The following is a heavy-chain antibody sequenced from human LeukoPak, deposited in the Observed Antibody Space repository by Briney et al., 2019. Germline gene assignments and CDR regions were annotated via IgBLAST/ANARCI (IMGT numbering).Heavy chain of an antibody. D-gene: IGHD1-26*01. CDR3: AKSLRSDKRWFDP. V-gene: IGHV3-30*18. CDR1: GFTFSSYG. J-gene: IGHJ5*02. CDR2: ISYDGSNK. Sequence: SGGSLRLSCAASGFTFSSYGMHWVRQAPGKGLEWVAVISYDGSNKYYADSVKGRFTISRDNSKNTLYLQMNSLRAEDTAVYYCAKSLRSDKRWFDPWGQGTLVTVSS.